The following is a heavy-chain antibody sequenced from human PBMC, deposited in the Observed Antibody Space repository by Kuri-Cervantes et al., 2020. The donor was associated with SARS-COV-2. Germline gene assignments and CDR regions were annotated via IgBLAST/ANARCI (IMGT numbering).Heavy chain of an antibody. D-gene: IGHD6-6*01. V-gene: IGHV3-30*02. CDR2: TRYDGSNK. CDR1: GFTFSSYG. CDR3: ARIHSSSSGGYFDY. Sequence: GESLKISCAASGFTFSSYGMHWVRQAPGKGLEWVAFTRYDGSNKYYADSVKGRFTISRDNAKNSLYLQMNSLRAEDTALYYCARIHSSSSGGYFDYWGQGTLVTVSS. J-gene: IGHJ4*02.